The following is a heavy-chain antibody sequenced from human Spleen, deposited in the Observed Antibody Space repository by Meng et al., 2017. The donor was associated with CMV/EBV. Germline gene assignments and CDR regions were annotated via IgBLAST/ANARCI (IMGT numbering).Heavy chain of an antibody. V-gene: IGHV3-74*01. CDR3: ARDEVRFLEWSYGMDV. CDR2: INSDGSST. D-gene: IGHD3-3*01. J-gene: IGHJ6*02. Sequence: GESLKISCAASGFTFDDYGMSWVRQAPGKGLVWVSRINSDGSSTSYADSVKGRFTISRDNAKNTLYLQMNSLRAEDTAVYYCARDEVRFLEWSYGMDVWGQGTTVTVSS. CDR1: GFTFDDYG.